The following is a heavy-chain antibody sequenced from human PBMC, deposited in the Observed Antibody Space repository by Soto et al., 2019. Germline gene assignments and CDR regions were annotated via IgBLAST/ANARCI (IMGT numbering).Heavy chain of an antibody. D-gene: IGHD3-3*01. J-gene: IGHJ6*02. CDR1: GYTFTSYY. Sequence: ASVKVSCKSSGYTFTSYYMHWVRQAPGQGLEWMGIINPSGGSTSYAQKFQGRVTMTRDTSTSTVYMELSSLRSEDTAVYYCERGYDFWSGHPVDYYCGMDGWGQGNTVTFSS. V-gene: IGHV1-46*01. CDR2: INPSGGST. CDR3: ERGYDFWSGHPVDYYCGMDG.